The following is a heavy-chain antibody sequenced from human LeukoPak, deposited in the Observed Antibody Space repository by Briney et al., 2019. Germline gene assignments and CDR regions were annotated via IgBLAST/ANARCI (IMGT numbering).Heavy chain of an antibody. CDR1: GGSISSYY. CDR3: ARQVKWFGELLYENGGAFDI. V-gene: IGHV4-59*08. D-gene: IGHD3-10*01. J-gene: IGHJ3*02. CDR2: IYYSGST. Sequence: PSETLSLTCTVSGGSISSYYWSWIRQPPGKGLEWIGYIYYSGSTNYNPSLKSRVTIPVDTSKNQFSLKLSSVTAADTAVYYCARQVKWFGELLYENGGAFDIWGQGTMVTVSS.